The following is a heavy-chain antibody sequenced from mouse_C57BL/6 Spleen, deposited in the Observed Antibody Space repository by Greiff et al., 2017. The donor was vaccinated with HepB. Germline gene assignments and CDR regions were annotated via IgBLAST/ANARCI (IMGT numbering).Heavy chain of an antibody. CDR2: INPNNGGT. J-gene: IGHJ4*01. CDR3: ARRRWGNAMDY. CDR1: GYTFTDYY. V-gene: IGHV1-26*01. D-gene: IGHD1-1*02. Sequence: EVQLQQSGPELVKPGASVKISCKASGYTFTDYYMNWVKQSRGQSLEWIGDINPNNGGTSYNQKFKGKATLTVDKSSSTAYMELRSLTSEDSAVYYCARRRWGNAMDYWGQGTSVTVSS.